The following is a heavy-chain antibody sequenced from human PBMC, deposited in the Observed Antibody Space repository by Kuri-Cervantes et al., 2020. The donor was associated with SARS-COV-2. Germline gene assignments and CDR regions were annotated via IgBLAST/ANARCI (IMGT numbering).Heavy chain of an antibody. V-gene: IGHV4-39*07. J-gene: IGHJ3*02. Sequence: ESLKISCTVSGGSISSSSYYWGWIRQPPGKGLEWIGSIYYSGSTYYNPSLGSRGTISIDTSRNLFSLKLSSVTAADTAVYYCARELTNWGSGGSAYDAFDIWGQGTMVTVSS. CDR3: ARELTNWGSGGSAYDAFDI. CDR2: IYYSGST. CDR1: GGSISSSSYY. D-gene: IGHD7-27*01.